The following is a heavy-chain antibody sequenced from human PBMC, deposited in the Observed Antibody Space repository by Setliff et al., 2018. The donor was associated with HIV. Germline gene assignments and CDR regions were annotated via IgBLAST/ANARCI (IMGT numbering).Heavy chain of an antibody. CDR2: MNAGGSI. V-gene: IGHV4-34*01. D-gene: IGHD3-16*02. CDR3: AGGFAFGGVIVIPYYFDY. J-gene: IGHJ4*02. CDR1: GGSFSGYY. Sequence: PSETLSLTCAVYGGSFSGYYWSWLRQPPGKGLEWIGEMNAGGSINDNPSLKSRLTISVDTSKNQFSLKLKSVTAADTAVYYCAGGFAFGGVIVIPYYFDYWGQGTLVTVSS.